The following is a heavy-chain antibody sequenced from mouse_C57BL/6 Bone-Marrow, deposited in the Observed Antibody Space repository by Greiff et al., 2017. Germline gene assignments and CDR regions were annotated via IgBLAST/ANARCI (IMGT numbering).Heavy chain of an antibody. CDR2: IYPGDGDT. J-gene: IGHJ4*01. V-gene: IGHV1-80*01. D-gene: IGHD2-5*01. CDR1: GYAFSSYW. Sequence: VQLQQSGAELVKPGASVKISCKASGYAFSSYWMNWVKQRPGKGLEWIGQIYPGDGDTNYNGKFKGKATLTADKSSSTAYLQLSSLTSEDSAVYFCASWHYSNYVGYYAMDYWGQGTSVTVSS. CDR3: ASWHYSNYVGYYAMDY.